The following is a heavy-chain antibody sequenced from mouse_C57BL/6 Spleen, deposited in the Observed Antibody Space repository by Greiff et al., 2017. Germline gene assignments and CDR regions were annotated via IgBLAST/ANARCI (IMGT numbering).Heavy chain of an antibody. Sequence: VHLVESGPGLVQPSQSLSITCTVSGFSLTSYGVHWVRQPPGKGLEWLGVIWSGGSTDYNAAFISRLSISKDNSKSQVFFKMNSLQADDTAIYYCAKMGNYFYAMDYWGQGTSVTVSS. CDR2: IWSGGST. CDR3: AKMGNYFYAMDY. V-gene: IGHV2-4*01. J-gene: IGHJ4*01. CDR1: GFSLTSYG. D-gene: IGHD2-1*01.